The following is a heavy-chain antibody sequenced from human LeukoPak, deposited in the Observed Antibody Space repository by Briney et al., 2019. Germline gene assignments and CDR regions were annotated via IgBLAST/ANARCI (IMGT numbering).Heavy chain of an antibody. CDR2: IYPGDSET. Sequence: GESLKISCKGSGYSFTYYWIGWVRQMPGKRLEWMGIIYPGDSETRYRPSFHGQVTISVDKSITTAYLQWSSLKASDTAMYYCARQDGNSKYYFDYWGQGTLVTVSS. V-gene: IGHV5-51*01. D-gene: IGHD1-1*01. J-gene: IGHJ4*02. CDR3: ARQDGNSKYYFDY. CDR1: GYSFTYYW.